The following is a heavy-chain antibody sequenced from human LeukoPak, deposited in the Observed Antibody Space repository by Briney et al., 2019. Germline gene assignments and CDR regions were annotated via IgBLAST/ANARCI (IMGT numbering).Heavy chain of an antibody. Sequence: PSETLSLTCSVSGVSIGSYYWSWIRQSPGKGLEWIGYIYYSGSTNHNPSLKSRVTISVDTSKKQFSLKLSSVTAADTAVYYCAREPSGYDHGWFDPWGQGTLVTVSS. D-gene: IGHD5-12*01. J-gene: IGHJ5*02. V-gene: IGHV4-59*01. CDR3: AREPSGYDHGWFDP. CDR2: IYYSGST. CDR1: GVSIGSYY.